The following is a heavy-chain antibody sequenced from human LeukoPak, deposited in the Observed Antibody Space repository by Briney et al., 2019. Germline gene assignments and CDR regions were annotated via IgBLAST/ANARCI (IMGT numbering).Heavy chain of an antibody. CDR1: GGSISSGSYY. CDR2: IYTSGST. D-gene: IGHD3-3*01. V-gene: IGHV4-61*02. Sequence: PSETLSLTCTVSGGSISSGSYYWSWIRQPAGKGLEWIGRIYTSGSTNYNPSLKSRVTISVDTSKNQFSLKLSSVTAADTAVYYRARDERYDFWSGYYNAFDIWGQGTMVTVSS. J-gene: IGHJ3*02. CDR3: ARDERYDFWSGYYNAFDI.